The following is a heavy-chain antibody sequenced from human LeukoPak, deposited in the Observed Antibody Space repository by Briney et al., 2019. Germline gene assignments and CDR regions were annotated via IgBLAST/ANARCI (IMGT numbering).Heavy chain of an antibody. CDR2: SYDSGST. D-gene: IGHD5-24*01. V-gene: IGHV4-59*01. CDR1: AGSISSYY. Sequence: SETLSLTCTVSAGSISSYYWSWIRQPPGNGLEWIGNSYDSGSTNYNSSLKSRVTISVDTSKNQFSLRLSSVTAADTAVYYCARGRGYNYYYGMDVWGQGTMVTVSS. J-gene: IGHJ6*02. CDR3: ARGRGYNYYYGMDV.